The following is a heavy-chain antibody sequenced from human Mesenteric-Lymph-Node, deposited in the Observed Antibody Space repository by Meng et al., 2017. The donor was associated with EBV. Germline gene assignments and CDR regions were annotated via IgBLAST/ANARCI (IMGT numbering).Heavy chain of an antibody. CDR1: GDTFNNFG. J-gene: IGHJ4*02. D-gene: IGHD4-17*01. V-gene: IGHV1-18*01. CDR3: ARGRDYGDYVDFDY. Sequence: QVQLVQSRAEVKKPGASVYVSGTASGDTFNNFGITWVRQAPGQGLAWMGWISPYNGNTNYAQQFQARVTMTTDTSTSTAYMELRSLRSDDTAVYYCARGRDYGDYVDFDYWGQGTLVTVSS. CDR2: ISPYNGNT.